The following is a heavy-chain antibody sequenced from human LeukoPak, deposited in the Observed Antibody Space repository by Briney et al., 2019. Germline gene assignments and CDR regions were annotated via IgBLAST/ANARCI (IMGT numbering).Heavy chain of an antibody. CDR3: AKDPHSSGWYYYYGMDV. Sequence: GGSLRLSCAASGFTFSSYGMHWVRQAPGKGLEWVAVISYDGSNKYYADSVKGRFTISRDNSKNTLYLQMNSLRAEDTAVYYCAKDPHSSGWYYYYGMDVWGKGTRSPSPQ. CDR1: GFTFSSYG. CDR2: ISYDGSNK. D-gene: IGHD6-19*01. J-gene: IGHJ6*04. V-gene: IGHV3-30*18.